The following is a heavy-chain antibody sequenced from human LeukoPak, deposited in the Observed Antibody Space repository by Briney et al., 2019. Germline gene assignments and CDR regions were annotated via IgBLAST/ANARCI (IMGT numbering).Heavy chain of an antibody. Sequence: PSDTLSLTCTVSGASIRSYYWSWIRQPPGGGLEWIRYMYNSGSTYYNPSLKSRVTISGDTSKNQFSLKLTSVTAADTAVDYCARLGGPAAVDYWGQGTLVTVSS. V-gene: IGHV4-59*07. D-gene: IGHD2-2*01. CDR1: GASIRSYY. CDR3: ARLGGPAAVDY. CDR2: MYNSGST. J-gene: IGHJ4*02.